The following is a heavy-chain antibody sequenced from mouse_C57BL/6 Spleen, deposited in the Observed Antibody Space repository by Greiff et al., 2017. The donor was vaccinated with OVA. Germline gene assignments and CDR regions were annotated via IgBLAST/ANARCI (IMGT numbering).Heavy chain of an antibody. Sequence: VQLQQSGPELVKPGASVKISCKASGYTFTDYYMNWVKQSHGKSLEWIGDINPNNGGTSYNQKFKGKATLTVDKSSSTAYMELRSLTSEDSAVDYCANYYGSSYWFAYWGQGTLVTVSA. CDR3: ANYYGSSYWFAY. D-gene: IGHD1-1*01. CDR1: GYTFTDYY. V-gene: IGHV1-26*01. J-gene: IGHJ3*01. CDR2: INPNNGGT.